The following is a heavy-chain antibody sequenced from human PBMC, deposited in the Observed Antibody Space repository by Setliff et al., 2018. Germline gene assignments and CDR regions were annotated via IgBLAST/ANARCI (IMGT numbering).Heavy chain of an antibody. D-gene: IGHD6-13*01. J-gene: IGHJ4*02. CDR3: GRAGVAAADRKGLLDY. CDR2: INPGGGIA. V-gene: IGHV1-46*01. CDR1: GYSLTRYY. Sequence: GASVKVSCKASGYSLTRYYMHWVRQAPGQGLEWMGIINPGGGIASIVVKFRGRVTMTSDTSTSTVYLDVSGLTSEDTAVYYCGRAGVAAADRKGLLDYWGQGTLVTVSS.